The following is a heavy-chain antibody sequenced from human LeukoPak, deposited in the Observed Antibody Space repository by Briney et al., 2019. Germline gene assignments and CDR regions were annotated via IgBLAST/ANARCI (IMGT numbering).Heavy chain of an antibody. CDR3: ASRYSYGTPAYFDY. V-gene: IGHV1-18*01. CDR2: ISAYNGNT. J-gene: IGHJ4*02. CDR1: GYTFTSYG. Sequence: ASVKVSCKASGYTFTSYGISWVRQAPGQGLEWMGWISAYNGNTNYAQKFQGRVTITADKSTSTAYMELSSLRSEDTAVYYCASRYSYGTPAYFDYWGQGTLVTVSS. D-gene: IGHD5-18*01.